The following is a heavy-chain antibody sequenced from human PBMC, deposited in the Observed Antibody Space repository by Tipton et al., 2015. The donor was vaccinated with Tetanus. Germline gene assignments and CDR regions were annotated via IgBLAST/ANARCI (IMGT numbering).Heavy chain of an antibody. D-gene: IGHD4-23*01. J-gene: IGHJ5*02. Sequence: SLRLSCAASGFTFSSYAMHWVRQAPGKGLEWVSGILWNSARIDYADSVRGRFTISIDNARNSLYLEMNSLRAEDTALYYCTKDLSPGGADRWGQGTLVIVSS. CDR2: ILWNSARI. CDR1: GFTFSSYA. V-gene: IGHV3-9*01. CDR3: TKDLSPGGADR.